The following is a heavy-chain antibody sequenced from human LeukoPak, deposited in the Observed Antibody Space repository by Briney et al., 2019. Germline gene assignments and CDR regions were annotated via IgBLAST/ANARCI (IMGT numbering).Heavy chain of an antibody. CDR1: EFTFSNYA. V-gene: IGHV3-23*01. Sequence: GGSLRLSCAASEFTFSNYAMNWVRQAPGKGLEWVSIIGIYGVTTFHADSVKGRFTISRDNSKNTLYLQMNSLRAEDTAVYYCARGDGLPRRRYFDSWGQGTLVAVSS. D-gene: IGHD3/OR15-3a*01. J-gene: IGHJ4*02. CDR3: ARGDGLPRRRYFDS. CDR2: IGIYGVTT.